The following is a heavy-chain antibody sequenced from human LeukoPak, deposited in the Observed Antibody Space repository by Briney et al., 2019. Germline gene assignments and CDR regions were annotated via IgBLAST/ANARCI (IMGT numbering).Heavy chain of an antibody. D-gene: IGHD3-22*01. V-gene: IGHV3-23*01. CDR1: GITLSNYG. CDR2: ISGSGGGT. Sequence: PGGSLRLSCAVSGITLSNYGMSWVRQAPGKGLEWVAGISGSGGGTTYADSVKGRFTVSRDNPKNTLYLQMNSLRAEDTAVYFCAKRGVVIRVILVGFHKEAQYFDSWGQGALVTVSS. J-gene: IGHJ4*02. CDR3: AKRGVVIRVILVGFHKEAQYFDS.